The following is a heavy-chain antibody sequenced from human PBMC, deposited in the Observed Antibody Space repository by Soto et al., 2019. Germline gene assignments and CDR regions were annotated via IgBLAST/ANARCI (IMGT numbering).Heavy chain of an antibody. J-gene: IGHJ6*02. CDR3: ARPTYAVMVRGVLDYYYGMDV. CDR2: INAGNGNT. CDR1: GYTFTGYA. V-gene: IGHV1-3*01. Sequence: GASVKVSCKASGYTFTGYAMRWVRQAPGQRLEWMGWINAGNGNTEYSQKFQGRVTITRDTSASTAYMELSSLRSEDAAVYYCARPTYAVMVRGVLDYYYGMDVWGQGTTVTVSS. D-gene: IGHD3-10*01.